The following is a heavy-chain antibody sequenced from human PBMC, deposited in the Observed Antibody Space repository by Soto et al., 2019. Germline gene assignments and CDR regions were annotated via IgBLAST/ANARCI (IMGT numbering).Heavy chain of an antibody. Sequence: QVQLVESGGGVVQPGRSLRLSCAASGFTFSSYGMHWVRQAPGKGLEWVAVIWYDGSNKYYADSVKGRFTISRDNSKNTLYLQMNSLRAEDTDVYYCARAGFGNDYWGQGHLVTVSS. J-gene: IGHJ4*02. CDR3: ARAGFGNDY. V-gene: IGHV3-33*01. D-gene: IGHD3-16*01. CDR1: GFTFSSYG. CDR2: IWYDGSNK.